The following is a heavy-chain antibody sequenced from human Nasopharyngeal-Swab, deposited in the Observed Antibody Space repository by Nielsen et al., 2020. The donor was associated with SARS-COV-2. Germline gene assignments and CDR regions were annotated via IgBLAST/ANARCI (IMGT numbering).Heavy chain of an antibody. V-gene: IGHV4-34*01. D-gene: IGHD3-9*01. CDR3: ARAPDCDVLTGYYPDAFDI. CDR1: GGSFSSYC. J-gene: IGHJ3*02. Sequence: GSLRLSCAVYGGSFSSYCWTWIRQPPGKGLEWIGEITHSGSTNYNPSLKSRVTLSVDTSKNQFSLKLSSVTAADTAVYYCARAPDCDVLTGYYPDAFDIWGQGTMVTVSS. CDR2: ITHSGST.